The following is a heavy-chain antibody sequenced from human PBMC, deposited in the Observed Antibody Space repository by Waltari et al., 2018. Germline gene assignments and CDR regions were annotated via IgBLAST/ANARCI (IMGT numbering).Heavy chain of an antibody. V-gene: IGHV4-59*01. CDR1: GGSTSTYY. CDR3: ARADTSTSYFYYYMDV. D-gene: IGHD1-26*01. CDR2: IHYSGSS. Sequence: QVQLQESGPGLVKPSETLSLTCTVSGGSTSTYYWSWVRQSPGKGLEWIGYIHYSGSSVYTPSRRSRVAISLDPPNNQFSLRLRSVTAADAAIYYCARADTSTSYFYYYMDVWGKGTTVTVSS. J-gene: IGHJ6*03.